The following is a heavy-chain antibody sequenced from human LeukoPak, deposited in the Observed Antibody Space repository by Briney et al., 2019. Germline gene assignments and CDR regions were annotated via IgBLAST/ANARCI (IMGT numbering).Heavy chain of an antibody. CDR3: ARGFDLKSTYFDY. V-gene: IGHV4-59*01. Sequence: PSETLSLTCTVSGGSISNYYWSWIRQPPGKGLEWIGFIDYSGSTNYNPSLKSRVTISIDTSKNQFSLRLSSVTAADSAVYYCARGFDLKSTYFDYWGQGTLVTVSS. J-gene: IGHJ4*02. CDR2: IDYSGST. D-gene: IGHD5-12*01. CDR1: GGSISNYY.